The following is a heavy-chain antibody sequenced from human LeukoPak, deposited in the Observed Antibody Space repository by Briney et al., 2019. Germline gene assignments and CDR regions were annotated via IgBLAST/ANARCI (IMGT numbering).Heavy chain of an antibody. Sequence: GGSLRLSCAASGFTVSSNYMNWVRQAPGKGLEWVSVIYSGDSTYYSESVKGRFTISRDNSKNTLYLQMNSLRTEDTAVYYCAKVRGSFGAFYYYMDVWGKGAKVTVSS. CDR1: GFTVSSNY. D-gene: IGHD3-3*01. J-gene: IGHJ6*03. CDR3: AKVRGSFGAFYYYMDV. V-gene: IGHV3-66*01. CDR2: IYSGDST.